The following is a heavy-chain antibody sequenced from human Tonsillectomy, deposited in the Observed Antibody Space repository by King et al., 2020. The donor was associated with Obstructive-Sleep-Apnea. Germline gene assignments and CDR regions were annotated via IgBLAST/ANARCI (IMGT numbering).Heavy chain of an antibody. Sequence: QLQESGPGLVKPSQTLSLTCIFSGGSISSDGYYWSWIRQHPGKGLGWIAYIYYGGSTYYNPSLKSRVTISVDTSKNQLSLKLSSMTAADTAVYYCARGSPYYFDYWGQGTLVTVSS. D-gene: IGHD3-10*01. CDR1: GGSISSDGYY. J-gene: IGHJ4*02. CDR3: ARGSPYYFDY. CDR2: IYYGGST. V-gene: IGHV4-31*03.